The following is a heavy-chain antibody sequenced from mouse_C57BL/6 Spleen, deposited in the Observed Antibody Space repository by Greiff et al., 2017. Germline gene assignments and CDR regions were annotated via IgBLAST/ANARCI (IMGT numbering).Heavy chain of an antibody. CDR3: ARKGINYDEYFDV. Sequence: QVQLQQPGAELVRPGSSVKLSCKASGYTFTSYWMHWVKQRPIQGLEWIGNIDPSDSETHYNQKFKDKATLTVDKSSSTAYMQLSSLTSEDSAVYYCARKGINYDEYFDVWGTGTTVTVSS. D-gene: IGHD2-4*01. CDR1: GYTFTSYW. J-gene: IGHJ1*03. CDR2: IDPSDSET. V-gene: IGHV1-52*01.